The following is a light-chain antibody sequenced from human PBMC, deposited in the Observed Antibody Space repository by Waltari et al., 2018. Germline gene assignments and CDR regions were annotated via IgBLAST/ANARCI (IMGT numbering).Light chain of an antibody. J-gene: IGKJ1*01. CDR3: QQSKIWPA. CDR2: GAS. CDR1: QGINSD. V-gene: IGKV3-15*01. Sequence: ATLSCRASQGINSDLAWYQHKPGQAPRLLIYGASTRAAGVPARFSGSGSGTEFTLTISSLQSEDFGVYYCQQSKIWPAFGQGTKVEIK.